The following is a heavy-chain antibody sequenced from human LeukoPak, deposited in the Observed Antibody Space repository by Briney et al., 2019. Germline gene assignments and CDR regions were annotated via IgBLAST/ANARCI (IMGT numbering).Heavy chain of an antibody. D-gene: IGHD6-19*01. CDR1: GFTFSDYY. CDR3: ARDFLHSSGWYEVYFDY. V-gene: IGHV3-11*04. J-gene: IGHJ4*02. Sequence: WGSLRLSCAASGFTFSDYYMSWIRQAPGKGLEWVPHIDSSGTSIYYADSVKGRFTISRDNVKNSLYLQMNSLRAEDTAVYYCARDFLHSSGWYEVYFDYWGQGTLVTVSS. CDR2: IDSSGTSI.